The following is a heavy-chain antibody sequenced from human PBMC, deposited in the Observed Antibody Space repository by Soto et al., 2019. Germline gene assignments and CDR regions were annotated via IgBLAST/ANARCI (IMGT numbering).Heavy chain of an antibody. CDR1: GYTFTSYY. CDR2: INPSGGST. V-gene: IGHV1-46*01. J-gene: IGHJ4*02. CDR3: ARDHVGDYSNYYFDY. D-gene: IGHD4-4*01. Sequence: ASVKVSCKASGYTFTSYYMHWVRQAPGQGLEWMGIINPSGGSTSYAQKFQGRVTMTRDTSTSTVYMELSSLRSEDTAVYYCARDHVGDYSNYYFDYWGQGTLVTVSS.